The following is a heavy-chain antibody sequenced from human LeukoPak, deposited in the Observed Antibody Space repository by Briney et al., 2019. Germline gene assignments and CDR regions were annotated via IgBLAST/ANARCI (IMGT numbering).Heavy chain of an antibody. J-gene: IGHJ6*03. V-gene: IGHV3-53*01. D-gene: IGHD4-11*01. CDR1: GFTVSSNY. Sequence: GGSLRLSCAASGFTVSSNYMSWVRQAPGKGLEWVSVIYSGGSTYYADSVKGRFTISRDNSKNTLYLQMNSLRAEDTAVYYCARDHPRGYSNYVGYYYYYMGVWGKGTTVTVSS. CDR2: IYSGGST. CDR3: ARDHPRGYSNYVGYYYYYMGV.